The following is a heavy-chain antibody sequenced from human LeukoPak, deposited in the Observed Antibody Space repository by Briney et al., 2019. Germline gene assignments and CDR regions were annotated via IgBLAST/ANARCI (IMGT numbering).Heavy chain of an antibody. CDR1: GFTFSSYA. CDR2: ISVSGGST. V-gene: IGHV3-23*01. D-gene: IGHD1-26*01. Sequence: PAGGSLRLSCAASGFTFSSYAMSWVRQAPGKGLEWVSAISVSGGSTYYADSVKGRFTISRDNSKNTLYLQTSSPRAEDSVVYYCAKDLSGSYYRDGWGQGTLVTVSS. J-gene: IGHJ4*02. CDR3: AKDLSGSYYRDG.